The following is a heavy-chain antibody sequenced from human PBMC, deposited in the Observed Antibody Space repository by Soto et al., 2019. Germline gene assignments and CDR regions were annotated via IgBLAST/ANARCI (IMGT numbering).Heavy chain of an antibody. Sequence: QVQLAQSTGEVKKPGASVRVSCKATGYTFIRYGIAWVRQAPGQGFEWMGWISPYNDHTVYAQKFQGRVTMTADTSTRTVYMNLRGLKSADTAVYYCASGGYYDNSWGKLSHYGLDVWGQGTSVSVSS. J-gene: IGHJ6*02. CDR1: GYTFIRYG. CDR2: ISPYNDHT. CDR3: ASGGYYDNSWGKLSHYGLDV. V-gene: IGHV1-18*01. D-gene: IGHD3-16*01.